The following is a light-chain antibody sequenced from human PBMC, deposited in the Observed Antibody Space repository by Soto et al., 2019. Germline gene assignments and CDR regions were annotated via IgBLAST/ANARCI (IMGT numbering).Light chain of an antibody. CDR2: GTS. Sequence: EMVLTQSPGTLSFSPGERATLSCRASQSGYSSYLAWYQQKPGQAPRLLIYGTSSRATGIPDRLSGRGSWSDFTLTIGRLEPEGFAVYYEQHYECSSWTVGQGTKVDIQ. V-gene: IGKV3-20*01. CDR1: QSGYSSY. CDR3: QHYECSSWT. J-gene: IGKJ1*01.